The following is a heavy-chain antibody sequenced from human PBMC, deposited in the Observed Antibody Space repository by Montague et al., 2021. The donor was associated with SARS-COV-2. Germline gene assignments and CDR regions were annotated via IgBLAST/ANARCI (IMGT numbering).Heavy chain of an antibody. CDR1: GGSVSDYY. J-gene: IGHJ5*02. CDR2: IKHSGST. CDR3: ARGPRITMIVVVITDIWFDP. D-gene: IGHD3-22*01. Sequence: SETQSLTCAVYGGSVSDYYWSWIRQPPVKGLEWIGEIKHSGSTNYNPSLKSRVTTSVDTSKNQFSLRLTSVTAADTAVYYSARGPRITMIVVVITDIWFDPWGQGTLVTVSS. V-gene: IGHV4-34*01.